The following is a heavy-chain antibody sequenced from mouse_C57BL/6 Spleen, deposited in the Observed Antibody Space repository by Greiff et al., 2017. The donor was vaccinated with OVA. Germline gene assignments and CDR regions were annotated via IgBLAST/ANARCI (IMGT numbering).Heavy chain of an antibody. Sequence: EVQVVESGGDLVKPGGSLKLSCAASGFTFSSYGMSWVRQTPDKRLEWVATISSGGSYTYYPDSVKGRFTISRDNAKNTLYLQMSSLKSEDTAMYYCARDTTVVDYAMDYWGQGTSVTVSS. CDR1: GFTFSSYG. CDR2: ISSGGSYT. CDR3: ARDTTVVDYAMDY. J-gene: IGHJ4*01. V-gene: IGHV5-6*01. D-gene: IGHD1-1*01.